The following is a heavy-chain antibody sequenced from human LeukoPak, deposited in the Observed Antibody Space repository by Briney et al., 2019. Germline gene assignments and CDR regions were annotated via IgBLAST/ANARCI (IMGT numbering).Heavy chain of an antibody. D-gene: IGHD6-19*01. Sequence: GGSLRLSCAASGFPFSSYGMHWVRQAPGKGLEWVAFIRYDGSNKYYADSVKGRFTISRDNSKNTLYLQMNSLRAEDTAVYYCAKDGGIAVAGTVFDYWGQGTLVTVSS. CDR1: GFPFSSYG. CDR2: IRYDGSNK. V-gene: IGHV3-30*02. J-gene: IGHJ4*02. CDR3: AKDGGIAVAGTVFDY.